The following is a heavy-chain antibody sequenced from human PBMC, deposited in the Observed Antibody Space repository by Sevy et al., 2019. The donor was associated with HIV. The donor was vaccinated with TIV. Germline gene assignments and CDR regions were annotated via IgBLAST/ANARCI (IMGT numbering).Heavy chain of an antibody. D-gene: IGHD2-2*01. CDR1: GFTFSNYA. CDR2: FSFGCGKI. J-gene: IGHJ4*02. V-gene: IGHV3-23*01. CDR3: AREGCSKPHDY. Sequence: GGCLRLSCAASGFTFSNYATSWVRQAPGKGLEWVSTFSFGCGKINYTDSVKGRFTISRDNSKNTLYLQMNSLRAEDTALYYCAREGCSKPHDYWGQGTLVTVSS.